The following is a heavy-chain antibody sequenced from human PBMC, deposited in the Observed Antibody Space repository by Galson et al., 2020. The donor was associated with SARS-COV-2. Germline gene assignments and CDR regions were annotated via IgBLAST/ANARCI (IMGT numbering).Heavy chain of an antibody. CDR3: ARSYVTTRPIDY. CDR1: GYTLTELS. V-gene: IGHV1-46*01. CDR2: INPSGGST. Sequence: ASVKVSCKVSGYTLTELSMHLVRQAPGKGLEWMGIINPSGGSTSYAQKFQGRVTMTRDTSTSTVYMELSSLRSADTAVYYCARSYVTTRPIDYWGQGTLVTVSS. J-gene: IGHJ4*02. D-gene: IGHD6-6*01.